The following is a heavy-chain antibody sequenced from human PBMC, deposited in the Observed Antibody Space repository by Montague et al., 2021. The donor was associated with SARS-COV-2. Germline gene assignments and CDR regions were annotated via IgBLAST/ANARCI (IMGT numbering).Heavy chain of an antibody. CDR1: GVSISSGDYS. J-gene: IGHJ3*01. D-gene: IGHD2/OR15-2a*01. Sequence: TLSLTCTVSGVSISSGDYSWNWIRQSPGKGLEWIGFIYESGSTLYNPSLKSQITISVDRSKNQFSLRLNSVTAADTAVYYCARKIIANAFDVWGHGTTVTVSS. V-gene: IGHV4-30-2*06. CDR2: IYESGST. CDR3: ARKIIANAFDV.